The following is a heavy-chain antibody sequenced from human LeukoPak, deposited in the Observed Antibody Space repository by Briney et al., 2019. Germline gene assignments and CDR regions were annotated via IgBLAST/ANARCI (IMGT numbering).Heavy chain of an antibody. CDR1: GGSISSYY. D-gene: IGHD3-10*01. V-gene: IGHV4-59*01. CDR3: ASMVRGVTGGIDY. CDR2: IYYSGST. Sequence: SETLSLTCTVSGGSISSYYWSWIRQPPGKGLEWIGYIYYSGSTNYNPSLKSRVTISVDTSKNRFSLKLSSVTAADTAVYYCASMVRGVTGGIDYWGQGTLVTVSS. J-gene: IGHJ4*02.